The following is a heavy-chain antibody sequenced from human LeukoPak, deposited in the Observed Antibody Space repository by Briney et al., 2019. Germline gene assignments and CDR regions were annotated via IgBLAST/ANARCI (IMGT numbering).Heavy chain of an antibody. CDR2: IYYSGST. D-gene: IGHD5-18*01. Sequence: SETLSLTCTVSGGSISSYYWSWIRQPPGKGLEWIGYIYYSGSTNYNPSLKSRVTISVDTSKNQFSLKLSSVTAADTAVYYYARVTNTAMALYYFDYWGQGTLVTVSS. J-gene: IGHJ4*02. CDR1: GGSISSYY. CDR3: ARVTNTAMALYYFDY. V-gene: IGHV4-59*01.